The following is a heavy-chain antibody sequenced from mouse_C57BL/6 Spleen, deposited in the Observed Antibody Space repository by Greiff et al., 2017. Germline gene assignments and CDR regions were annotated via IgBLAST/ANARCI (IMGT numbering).Heavy chain of an antibody. J-gene: IGHJ4*01. V-gene: IGHV5-15*01. D-gene: IGHD2-3*01. CDR1: GFTFSDYG. CDR3: ARRDGYYPDYYAIDY. Sequence: EVHLVESGGGLVQPGGSLKLSCAASGFTFSDYGMAWVRQAPRKGPEWVAFISNLAYSIYYADTVTGRFTISGENAKNTLYLEMSSLRSEDTAMYYCARRDGYYPDYYAIDYWGQGTSVTVSS. CDR2: ISNLAYSI.